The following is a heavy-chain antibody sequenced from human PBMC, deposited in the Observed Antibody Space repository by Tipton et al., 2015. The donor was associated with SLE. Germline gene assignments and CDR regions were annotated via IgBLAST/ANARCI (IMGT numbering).Heavy chain of an antibody. CDR2: IYYSGST. D-gene: IGHD3-22*01. CDR1: GYSINNGFY. V-gene: IGHV4-38-2*02. Sequence: TLSLTCTVSGYSINNGFYWGWIRQPPGKGLEWIGSIYYSGSTYYNLSLKSRVTISVDTSKNQFSLNLSPVTAADTAVYYCARSRIYDGSVDYYGFFDYWGQGTLVTVSS. J-gene: IGHJ4*02. CDR3: ARSRIYDGSVDYYGFFDY.